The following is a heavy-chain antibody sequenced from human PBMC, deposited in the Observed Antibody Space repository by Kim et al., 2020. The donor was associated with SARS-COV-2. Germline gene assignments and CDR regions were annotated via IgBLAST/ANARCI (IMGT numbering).Heavy chain of an antibody. V-gene: IGHV5-10-1*01. CDR1: GYGFTSYW. J-gene: IGHJ4*02. D-gene: IGHD5-18*01. CDR2: IDPSDSYT. CDR3: AVYVDTAMEGGY. Sequence: GESLKISCKGSGYGFTSYWISWVRQMPGKGLEWMGRIDPSDSYTNYSPSFQGHVTISADKSISTAYLQWSSLKASDTAMYYCAVYVDTAMEGGYWGQGTLVTVSS.